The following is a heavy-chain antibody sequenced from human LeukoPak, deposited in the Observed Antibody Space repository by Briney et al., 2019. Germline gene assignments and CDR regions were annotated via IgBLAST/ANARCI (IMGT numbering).Heavy chain of an antibody. CDR3: ARGRSRWELLNPPDY. Sequence: GGSLRLSCAASGFTFSSYAMHWVRQAPGKGLEYVSAISSNGGSTYYANSVKGRFTISRDNSKNTLYLQMGSLRAEDMAVYYCARGRSRWELLNPPDYWGQGTLVTVSS. CDR2: ISSNGGST. D-gene: IGHD1-26*01. V-gene: IGHV3-64*01. J-gene: IGHJ4*02. CDR1: GFTFSSYA.